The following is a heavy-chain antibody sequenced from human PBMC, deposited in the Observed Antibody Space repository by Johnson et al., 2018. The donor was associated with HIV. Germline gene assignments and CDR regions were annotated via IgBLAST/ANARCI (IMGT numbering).Heavy chain of an antibody. CDR1: GFTFSSYA. J-gene: IGHJ3*02. V-gene: IGHV3-30-3*01. Sequence: QVQLVESGGGVVRPGGSLRLSCAASGFTFSSYAMHWVRQAPGKGLEWVAVISYDGSNKYYADSVKGRFTISRDNSKNTLYLQMNSLRAEDTAVYYCARDRVWFGELYAFDIWGQGTLVTLSS. CDR2: ISYDGSNK. D-gene: IGHD3-10*01. CDR3: ARDRVWFGELYAFDI.